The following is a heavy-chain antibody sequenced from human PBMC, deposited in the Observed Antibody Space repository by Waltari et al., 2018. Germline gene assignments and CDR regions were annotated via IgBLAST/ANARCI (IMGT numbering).Heavy chain of an antibody. CDR3: ALLITAMTVVTDEEDAFDF. V-gene: IGHV4-39*01. Sequence: QLQLQESGPGLLKPWETLSLTCTVSGASISSSNYFWGWIRQPPGKGLEWIGNSFSRGKTYHTPALKRRATVSVDAAQNKFTLKLTSVTAADTALYYCALLITAMTVVTDEEDAFDFWGPGTMITVSS. CDR2: SFSRGKT. CDR1: GASISSSNYF. J-gene: IGHJ3*01. D-gene: IGHD2-21*02.